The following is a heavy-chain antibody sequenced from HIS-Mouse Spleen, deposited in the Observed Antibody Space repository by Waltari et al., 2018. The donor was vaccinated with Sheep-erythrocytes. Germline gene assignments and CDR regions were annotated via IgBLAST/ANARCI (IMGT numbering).Heavy chain of an antibody. V-gene: IGHV3-30-3*01. J-gene: IGHJ6*02. CDR3: ARGGFPYYYYYGMDV. CDR2: ISYDGSNK. Sequence: QVQLVDPGGGVVQPGRSLRLFCGASGFTFSSIGMHRVRQAPGQGLEWVAVISYDGSNKYYADSVKGRFTISRDNSKNTLYLQMHSLRAEDTAVYYCARGGFPYYYYYGMDVWGQGTTVTVSS. CDR1: GFTFSSIG. D-gene: IGHD3-16*01.